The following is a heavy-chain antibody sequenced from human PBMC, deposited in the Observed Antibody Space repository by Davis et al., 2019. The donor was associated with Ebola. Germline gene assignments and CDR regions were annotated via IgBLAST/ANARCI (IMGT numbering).Heavy chain of an antibody. D-gene: IGHD6-19*01. V-gene: IGHV3-23*01. CDR1: GFIFSSYV. J-gene: IGHJ6*04. Sequence: GESLKISCAASGFIFSSYVMSWVRQAPGKGLEWVSTLGLSADTYYADSVKGRFTISRDNSKNTLHLQMNSLRVDDTAVYYCAKGGSGWPSDYSYGLGVWGKGTTVTVSS. CDR2: LGLSADT. CDR3: AKGGSGWPSDYSYGLGV.